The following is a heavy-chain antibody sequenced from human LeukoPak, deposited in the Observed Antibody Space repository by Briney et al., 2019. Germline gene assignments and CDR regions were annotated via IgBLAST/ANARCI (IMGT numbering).Heavy chain of an antibody. Sequence: ASVKVSCKASGYTFTGYYIHWVRQAPGQGLEWMGRINPNSGGTNYAQKFQGRVTMTRDTSISTAYMELSSLKSDDTAVYYCARKGEHYGDYDYWGQGTLVTVSS. CDR2: INPNSGGT. D-gene: IGHD4-17*01. J-gene: IGHJ4*02. V-gene: IGHV1-2*06. CDR3: ARKGEHYGDYDY. CDR1: GYTFTGYY.